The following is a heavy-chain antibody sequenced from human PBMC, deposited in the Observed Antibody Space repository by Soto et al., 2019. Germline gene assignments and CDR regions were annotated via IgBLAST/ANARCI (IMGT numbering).Heavy chain of an antibody. CDR1: VFTFSTYG. D-gene: IGHD6-19*01. Sequence: QAHLVESGGGVVQPGRSLRLSCAASVFTFSTYGMHWVRQAPGKGLEWVAIIWYDGSNKYYADSVKGRFTISRDDSKNTLYLQMNSLRVEDTAVYFCARDASAYDGGWYPRGLDPWGQGTLVTVSS. V-gene: IGHV3-33*01. CDR3: ARDASAYDGGWYPRGLDP. CDR2: IWYDGSNK. J-gene: IGHJ5*02.